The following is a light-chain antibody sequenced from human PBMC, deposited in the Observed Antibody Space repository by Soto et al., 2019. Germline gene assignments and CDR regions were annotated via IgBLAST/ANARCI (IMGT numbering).Light chain of an antibody. V-gene: IGKV1-5*03. CDR2: RAS. J-gene: IGKJ1*01. CDR3: QQYNNYEWT. Sequence: DIQMTQSPSTLSASVGDRVTIACRASQNINNLLAWYQQKPGKAPKLLIYRASSLYSGVPSRFSGSGSGTQFTLPISGLQPDDFASYYCQQYNNYEWTFGQGTKVEVK. CDR1: QNINNL.